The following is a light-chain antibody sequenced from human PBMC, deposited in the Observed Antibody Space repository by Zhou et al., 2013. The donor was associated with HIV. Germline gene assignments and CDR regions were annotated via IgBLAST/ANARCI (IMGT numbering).Light chain of an antibody. J-gene: IGKJ4*01. CDR1: QPVSTN. V-gene: IGKV3-20*01. Sequence: EIVMTQSPATLSVSPGERATLSCRASQPVSTNLAWYQQRPGQAPRLLIYGTFNRATDIPDRFTGSGSGTDFTLTISRLEPEDCAVYYCQQYGSSPFTFGGGTTVEIK. CDR3: QQYGSSPFT. CDR2: GTF.